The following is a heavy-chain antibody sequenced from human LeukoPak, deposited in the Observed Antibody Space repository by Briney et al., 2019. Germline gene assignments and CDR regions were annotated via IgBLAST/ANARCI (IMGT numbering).Heavy chain of an antibody. Sequence: GGSLRLSCTASGFTFGDYAMSWFRQAPGKGLEWVGFIRSKAYGGTTEYAASVKGRFTISRDDSKSIAYLQMNSLKTEDTAVYYCTSSYAYYDFWSALDYWGQGTLVTVSS. CDR3: TSSYAYYDFWSALDY. D-gene: IGHD3-3*01. V-gene: IGHV3-49*03. J-gene: IGHJ4*02. CDR2: IRSKAYGGTT. CDR1: GFTFGDYA.